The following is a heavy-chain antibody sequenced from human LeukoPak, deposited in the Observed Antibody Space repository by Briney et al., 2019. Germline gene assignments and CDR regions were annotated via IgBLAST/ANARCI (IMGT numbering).Heavy chain of an antibody. Sequence: PSETLSLTCTVSGGSNSSYYWSWIRQPPGKGLEWIGYIYYSGSTNYNPSLKSRVTISVDTSKNQFSLKLSSVTAADTAVYYCARGVDDYGDSGYFDYWGQGTLVTVSS. V-gene: IGHV4-59*01. CDR2: IYYSGST. CDR3: ARGVDDYGDSGYFDY. CDR1: GGSNSSYY. D-gene: IGHD4-17*01. J-gene: IGHJ4*02.